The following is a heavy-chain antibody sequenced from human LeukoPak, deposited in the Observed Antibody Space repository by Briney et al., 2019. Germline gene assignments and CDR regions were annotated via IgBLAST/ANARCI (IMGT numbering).Heavy chain of an antibody. Sequence: GGSLRLSCAASGFTFSNYWMHWVRQAPGKGLVWVSRINTDVSTTTYADSVKGRFTISRDNAKNTLYLQMNSLRAEDTAVYYCARGPMVRTNLFDYWGQGTLVTVSS. CDR1: GFTFSNYW. D-gene: IGHD3-10*01. J-gene: IGHJ4*02. CDR2: INTDVSTT. CDR3: ARGPMVRTNLFDY. V-gene: IGHV3-74*01.